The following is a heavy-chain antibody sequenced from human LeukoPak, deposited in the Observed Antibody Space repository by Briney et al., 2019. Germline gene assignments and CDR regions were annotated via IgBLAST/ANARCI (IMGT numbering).Heavy chain of an antibody. Sequence: GESLKISCKGSGYSFTTYCIGWVRQMPGKGLEWMGTIYPGDSDSRYSPSFPGQVTISADKSTSTAYLQWSSLKASDTAMFYCARPRIVGGFNDGFDIWGQGTMVAVSS. J-gene: IGHJ3*02. D-gene: IGHD1-26*01. CDR3: ARPRIVGGFNDGFDI. CDR2: IYPGDSDS. V-gene: IGHV5-51*01. CDR1: GYSFTTYC.